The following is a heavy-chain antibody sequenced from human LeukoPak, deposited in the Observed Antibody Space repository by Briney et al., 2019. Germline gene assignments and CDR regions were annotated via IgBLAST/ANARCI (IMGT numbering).Heavy chain of an antibody. Sequence: SETLSLTCAVSVGSINSGNWWSRVRQSPGKGLEWIGEIYHNGTPNYNPSLKSRVTISADTFKNHFSLKMTSVTAADTAVYYCATAPILRGEGGEHYKYGMDVWGQGTTVIVSS. CDR3: ATAPILRGEGGEHYKYGMDV. V-gene: IGHV4-4*02. CDR1: VGSINSGNW. J-gene: IGHJ6*02. CDR2: IYHNGTP. D-gene: IGHD2-2*02.